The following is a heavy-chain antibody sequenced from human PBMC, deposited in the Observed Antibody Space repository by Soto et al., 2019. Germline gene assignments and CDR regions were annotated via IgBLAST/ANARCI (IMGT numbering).Heavy chain of an antibody. CDR2: IERDDDDK. CDR1: GFSLTSPGMC. V-gene: IGHV2-70*13. J-gene: IGHJ6*02. Sequence: SGPTLVNPPETLTLTCTFSGFSLTSPGMCVSWIRQSPGKALEWLALIERDDDDKYYSTSLKTRLTISKDTRKNQVVLTVVNMEPADTATYYCARSIRGPRRFNGMDVWGQGTTVTVSS. D-gene: IGHD1-20*01. CDR3: ARSIRGPRRFNGMDV.